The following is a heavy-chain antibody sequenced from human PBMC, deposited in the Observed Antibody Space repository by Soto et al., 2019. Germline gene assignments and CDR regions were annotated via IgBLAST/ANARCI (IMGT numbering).Heavy chain of an antibody. D-gene: IGHD3-10*01. J-gene: IGHJ6*04. CDR2: IDSAGTDS. CDR1: GFTFSGRS. Sequence: EVQLVESGGGLVQPGGSLRLSCAASGFTFSGRSMHWVRQAPGKGLVWVSGIDSAGTDSTYADSVKGRFTSSRDKAKNTLYLQMNSLGVEDTAVYYCARGWFGPDVWGKGTRVTVSS. V-gene: IGHV3-74*01. CDR3: ARGWFGPDV.